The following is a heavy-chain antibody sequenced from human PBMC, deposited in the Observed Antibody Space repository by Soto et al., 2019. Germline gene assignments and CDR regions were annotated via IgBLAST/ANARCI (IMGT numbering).Heavy chain of an antibody. Sequence: EVQLVESGGGLVQPGGSLRLSCAASGFSLGPYWMHWVRQVPGKGLVWVARINGDGSTTNYADSVKGRFTISRDNAKTTLYLQMNSLSGEDTAVYHCARAQMHGEYWGQGTLVTVSS. J-gene: IGHJ4*02. CDR2: INGDGSTT. CDR3: ARAQMHGEY. V-gene: IGHV3-74*01. CDR1: GFSLGPYW.